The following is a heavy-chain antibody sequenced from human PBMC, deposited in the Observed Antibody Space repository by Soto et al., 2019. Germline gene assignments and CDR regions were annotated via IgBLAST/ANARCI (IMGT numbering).Heavy chain of an antibody. CDR2: ISAYNGNT. CDR3: ARFSYLDPWDY. J-gene: IGHJ4*02. V-gene: IGHV1-18*01. Sequence: ASVKLYCKGSGYTFSIYGSSWVRQAPGQGLEWMGWISAYNGNTNYAQKLQGRVTMTTDTSTSTAYMELRSLRSDDTAVYYCARFSYLDPWDYWGQGTLVTVSS. CDR1: GYTFSIYG. D-gene: IGHD2-2*01.